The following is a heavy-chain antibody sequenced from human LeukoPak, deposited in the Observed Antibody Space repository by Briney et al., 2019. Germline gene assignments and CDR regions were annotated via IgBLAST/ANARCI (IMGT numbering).Heavy chain of an antibody. CDR3: AAIRYCSSTSCYLP. J-gene: IGHJ5*02. Sequence: PGGSLRLSCAASGFTFSNYYMNWVRQAPGKGLEWLSSISSSSSYIYYADSVKGRFTISRDNAKNSLYLQMNSLRAEDTAVYYCAAIRYCSSTSCYLPWGQGTLVTVSS. CDR1: GFTFSNYY. CDR2: ISSSSSYI. V-gene: IGHV3-21*01. D-gene: IGHD2-2*01.